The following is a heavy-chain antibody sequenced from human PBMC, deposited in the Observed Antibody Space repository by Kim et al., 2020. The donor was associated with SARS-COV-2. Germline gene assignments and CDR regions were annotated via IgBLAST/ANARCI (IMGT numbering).Heavy chain of an antibody. CDR2: INPNGGDT. J-gene: IGHJ5*02. CDR3: ARAYTYGSVRRIGDT. D-gene: IGHD5-18*01. CDR1: GYTFTTYS. V-gene: IGHV1-46*01. Sequence: ASVKVSCKASGYTFTTYSIHWVRQAPGQGLEWMGIINPNGGDTNYAPNFQGRLTMTRDMSTTTVYMVLSSLTSEDTAVYYCARAYTYGSVRRIGDTWGQGTLVTVSS.